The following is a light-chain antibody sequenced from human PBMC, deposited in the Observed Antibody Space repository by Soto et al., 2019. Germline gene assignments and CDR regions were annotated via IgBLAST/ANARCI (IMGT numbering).Light chain of an antibody. CDR2: RNN. V-gene: IGLV1-47*01. CDR1: SSNIGSNY. CDR3: AAWDDSLSGWV. Sequence: QSALTQPPSASETPGQRVTISCSGSSSNIGSNYVYWYQQLPGTAPKLLIYRNNQRPSGVPDRFSGSKSGTSASLAISGLRSEDEADYYCAAWDDSLSGWVFGGGTQLTVL. J-gene: IGLJ3*02.